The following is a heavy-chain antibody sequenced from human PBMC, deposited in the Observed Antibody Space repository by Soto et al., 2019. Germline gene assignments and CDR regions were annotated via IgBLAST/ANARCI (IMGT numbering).Heavy chain of an antibody. CDR3: AILGTYYFDNSDNYFDF. D-gene: IGHD3-22*01. V-gene: IGHV1-3*01. CDR2: INAGNGNT. CDR1: GYAFTGFH. J-gene: IGHJ4*02. Sequence: AASVKVSCKASGYAFTGFHIHWVRQAPGQRLEWMGWINAGNGNTKFSQKFQGRVTITRDTSASTAYMELRGLRSEDTAVYYCAILGTYYFDNSDNYFDFWGQGTLVTVSS.